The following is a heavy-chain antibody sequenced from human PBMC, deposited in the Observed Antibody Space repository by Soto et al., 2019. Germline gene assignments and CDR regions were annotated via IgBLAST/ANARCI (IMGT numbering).Heavy chain of an antibody. CDR1: GYTFTSYG. J-gene: IGHJ6*03. V-gene: IGHV1-18*01. CDR3: AYNWNYEYYMDV. D-gene: IGHD1-20*01. Sequence: ASVKVSCKASGYTFTSYGISWVRQAPGQGLEWMGWISAYNGNTNYAQKLQGRVTMTTDTSTSTAYMELRSLRSDDTAVYYCAYNWNYEYYMDVWGKGTTVTVSS. CDR2: ISAYNGNT.